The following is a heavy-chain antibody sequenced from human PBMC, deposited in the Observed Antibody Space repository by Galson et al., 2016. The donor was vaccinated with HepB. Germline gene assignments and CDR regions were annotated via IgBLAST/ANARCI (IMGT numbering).Heavy chain of an antibody. D-gene: IGHD1-7*01. CDR1: GFTFGSFT. V-gene: IGHV3-21*01. J-gene: IGHJ5*01. CDR2: ISSSSRYI. Sequence: SLRLSCASSGFTFGSFTMTWVRQCPGRGLEWVSSISSSSRYIYLADSVKGRFTISRDNAKNSLYLQMNSLRVEDAAVYYCARTQGTVGRGWFAPWGQGTLVTVSS. CDR3: ARTQGTVGRGWFAP.